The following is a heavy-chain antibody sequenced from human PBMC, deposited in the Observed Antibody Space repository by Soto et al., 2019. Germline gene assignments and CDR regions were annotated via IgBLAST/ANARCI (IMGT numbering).Heavy chain of an antibody. CDR1: GFTFSSYA. CDR2: ISYDGSNK. D-gene: IGHD2-2*01. CDR3: ASSLSWVVPAASPSFDP. Sequence: QVQLVESGGGVVQPGRSLRLSCAASGFTFSSYAMHWVRQAPGKGLEWVAVISYDGSNKYYADSVKGRFTISRDNSKNTLYLQMNSLRAEDTAVYYCASSLSWVVPAASPSFDPWGQGTLVTVSS. J-gene: IGHJ5*02. V-gene: IGHV3-30-3*01.